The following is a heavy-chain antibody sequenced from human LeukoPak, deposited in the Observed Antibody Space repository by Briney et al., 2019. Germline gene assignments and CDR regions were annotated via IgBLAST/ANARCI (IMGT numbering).Heavy chain of an antibody. CDR3: ASYYYDSSGYWVHAFDI. CDR1: GFTFSSYE. D-gene: IGHD3-22*01. CDR2: ISSSGRTI. Sequence: GGSLRLSCAVSGFTFSSYEMNWVRQAPGKGLEWVSYISSSGRTIYNADSVKGRFTISRDNAKNSLYLQMNNLRAEDTAVYYCASYYYDSSGYWVHAFDIWGQGTMVTVSS. J-gene: IGHJ3*02. V-gene: IGHV3-48*03.